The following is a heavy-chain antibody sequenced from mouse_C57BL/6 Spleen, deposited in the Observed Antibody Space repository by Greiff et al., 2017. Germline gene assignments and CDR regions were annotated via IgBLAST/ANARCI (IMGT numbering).Heavy chain of an antibody. Sequence: VKLVESGPGLVAPSQSLSITCTVSGFSLTSYAISWVRQPPGKGLEWLGVIWTGGGTNYNSALKSRLSISKDNSKSQVFLKMNSLQTDDTARYYCARGDYGNYVGGYFDVWGTGTTVTVSS. J-gene: IGHJ1*03. CDR2: IWTGGGT. D-gene: IGHD2-1*01. CDR1: GFSLTSYA. V-gene: IGHV2-9-1*01. CDR3: ARGDYGNYVGGYFDV.